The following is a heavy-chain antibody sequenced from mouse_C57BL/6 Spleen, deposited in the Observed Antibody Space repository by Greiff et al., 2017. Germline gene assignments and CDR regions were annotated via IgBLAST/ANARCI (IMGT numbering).Heavy chain of an antibody. CDR3: ARDSDYGSRRAWFAY. CDR2: IDPSDSYT. J-gene: IGHJ3*01. D-gene: IGHD1-1*01. V-gene: IGHV1-69*01. Sequence: QVQLQQPGAELVMPGASVKLSCKASGYTFTSYWMHWVKQRPGQGLEWIGEIDPSDSYTNYNQKFKGKSTLTVDKSSSTAYMQLSSLTSEDSAVYYCARDSDYGSRRAWFAYWGQGTLVTVSA. CDR1: GYTFTSYW.